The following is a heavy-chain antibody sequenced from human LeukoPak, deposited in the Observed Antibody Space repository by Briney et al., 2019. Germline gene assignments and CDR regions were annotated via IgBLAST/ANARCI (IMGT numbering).Heavy chain of an antibody. CDR1: GYTFTGYY. V-gene: IGHV1-2*02. CDR2: INPNSGGT. J-gene: IGHJ4*02. CDR3: ARDWDSSSWNGSGDY. D-gene: IGHD6-13*01. Sequence: ASVKVSCMASGYTFTGYYMHWVRQAPGQGLEWMGWINPNSGGTNYAQKFQGRVTMTRDTSISTAYMELSRLRSDDTAVYYCARDWDSSSWNGSGDYWGQGTLVTVSS.